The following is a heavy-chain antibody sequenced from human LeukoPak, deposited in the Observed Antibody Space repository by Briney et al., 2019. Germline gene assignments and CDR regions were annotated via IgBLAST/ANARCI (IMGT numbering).Heavy chain of an antibody. D-gene: IGHD3-10*01. CDR3: AKTTNYYGSGRHDAFDI. V-gene: IGHV3-21*01. Sequence: PWGSLRLSCAASGFTFSTYSIIWVRQAPGKGLEWVSSISSSSTYIYYGDSVKGRFTISRDNSKNTLYLQMNSLRAEDTAVYYCAKTTNYYGSGRHDAFDIWGQGTMVTVSS. J-gene: IGHJ3*02. CDR2: ISSSSTYI. CDR1: GFTFSTYS.